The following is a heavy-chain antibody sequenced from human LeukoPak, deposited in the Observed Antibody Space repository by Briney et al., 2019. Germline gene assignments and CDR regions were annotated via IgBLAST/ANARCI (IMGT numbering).Heavy chain of an antibody. V-gene: IGHV3-74*01. D-gene: IGHD4-23*01. CDR2: IASDGSST. Sequence: GGSLRLSCAASGFTFSSYAITWVRHAPGKGLVWVSRIASDGSSTTYADSVKGRFSISRDNAKNTLYLQMNSLRVEDTAVYYCARGRPHGNDYWGQGTLVTVSS. CDR3: ARGRPHGNDY. J-gene: IGHJ4*02. CDR1: GFTFSSYA.